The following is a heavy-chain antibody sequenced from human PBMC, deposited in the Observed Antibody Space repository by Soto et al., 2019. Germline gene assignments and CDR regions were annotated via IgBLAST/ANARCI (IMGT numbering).Heavy chain of an antibody. Sequence: GGSLRLSCAASGFIFISHWMHWGRQAPGKGLVGVSHIGPDGSNIWEADSVQGRFTISRDNARNRLYLQMNSLRDEDTAIYYCVGDNNWSFDYWGQGILVTVSS. CDR3: VGDNNWSFDY. J-gene: IGHJ4*02. V-gene: IGHV3-74*01. D-gene: IGHD1-1*01. CDR2: IGPDGSNI. CDR1: GFIFISHW.